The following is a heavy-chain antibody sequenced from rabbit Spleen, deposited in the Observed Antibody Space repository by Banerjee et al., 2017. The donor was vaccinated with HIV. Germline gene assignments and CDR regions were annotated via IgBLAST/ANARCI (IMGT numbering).Heavy chain of an antibody. V-gene: IGHV1S45*01. CDR1: GFSFSSNYY. CDR2: KYTSDSAT. Sequence: QQQLVESGGGLVKPEGSLTLTCTASGFSFSSNYYMCWVRQAPGKGLEWIACKYTSDSATGYANWAKGRFTISKTSSTTVTLQMTSLTVADTATYFCARDTGSSFSSYGMDLWGPGTLVTVS. CDR3: ARDTGSSFSSYGMDL. D-gene: IGHD8-1*01. J-gene: IGHJ6*01.